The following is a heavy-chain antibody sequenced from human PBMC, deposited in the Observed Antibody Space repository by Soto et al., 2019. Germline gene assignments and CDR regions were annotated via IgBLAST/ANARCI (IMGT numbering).Heavy chain of an antibody. V-gene: IGHV4-39*01. D-gene: IGHD5-12*01. Sequence: NPSETLSLTCTVSGGSISSSSYYWGWIRQPPGKGLEWIGSIYYSGSTYYNPSLKRRVTISVDTSKNQFFLKLSSVTAADTAVYYCARRRWLQSSDFDYWGQGTLVTVSS. CDR2: IYYSGST. CDR1: GGSISSSSYY. J-gene: IGHJ4*02. CDR3: ARRRWLQSSDFDY.